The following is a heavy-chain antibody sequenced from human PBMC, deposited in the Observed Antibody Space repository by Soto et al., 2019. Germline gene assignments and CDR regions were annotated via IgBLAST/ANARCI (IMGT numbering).Heavy chain of an antibody. CDR3: TKARLWGGDGYNSYYYNAMAV. CDR1: GFTFDDYA. V-gene: IGHV3-9*01. J-gene: IGHJ6*02. D-gene: IGHD3-16*01. CDR2: ISWNSGRI. Sequence: EMQLVESGGGLVQPGMSLRLSCAASGFTFDDYAMYWVRQVPGKGLEWVSGISWNSGRIGYADSMKGRFNISRDNAKNSLYLQMNSLRPEDTALYYCTKARLWGGDGYNSYYYNAMAVWGPGTTVTVSS.